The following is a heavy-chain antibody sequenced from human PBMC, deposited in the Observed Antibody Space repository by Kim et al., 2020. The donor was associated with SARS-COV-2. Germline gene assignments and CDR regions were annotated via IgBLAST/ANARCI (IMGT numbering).Heavy chain of an antibody. Sequence: SSSGRTIDYADSVKGRFPITRDNAKNSLYLQMNSLGAEDTAVYYCARPPAWGQGTLVTVSS. CDR3: ARPPA. CDR2: SSSGRTI. J-gene: IGHJ5*02. V-gene: IGHV3-11*01.